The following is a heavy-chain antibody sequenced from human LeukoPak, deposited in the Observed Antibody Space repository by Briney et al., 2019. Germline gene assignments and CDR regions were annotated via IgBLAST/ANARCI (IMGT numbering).Heavy chain of an antibody. CDR2: ISGGGGNT. Sequence: GGSLRLSCAASKFAFSSYAMSWVRQAPGKGLEWVSAISGGGGNTYYADSVRGRFTISRDNSKNTLYLQMNSLRAEDTAVYYCGKNRYSGSLSPFDIWGQGTMVTVSS. D-gene: IGHD1-26*01. CDR3: GKNRYSGSLSPFDI. J-gene: IGHJ3*02. V-gene: IGHV3-23*01. CDR1: KFAFSSYA.